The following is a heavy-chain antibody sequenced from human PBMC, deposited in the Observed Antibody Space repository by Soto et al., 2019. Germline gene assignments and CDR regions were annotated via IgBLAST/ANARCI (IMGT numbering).Heavy chain of an antibody. CDR1: GFTFTSSA. D-gene: IGHD3-16*02. CDR2: IVVGSGNT. Sequence: SVKVSCKASGFTFTSSAVQWGRQARGQRLEWIGWIVVGSGNTNYAQKFQERVTITRDMSTSAAYMELSSLRSEDTAVYYCAAALYDYVWGSYRTEDYYYGMDVWGQGTTVTVSS. CDR3: AAALYDYVWGSYRTEDYYYGMDV. J-gene: IGHJ6*02. V-gene: IGHV1-58*01.